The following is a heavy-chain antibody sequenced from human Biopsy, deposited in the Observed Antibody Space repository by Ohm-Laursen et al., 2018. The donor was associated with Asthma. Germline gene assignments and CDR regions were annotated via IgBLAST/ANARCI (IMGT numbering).Heavy chain of an antibody. J-gene: IGHJ5*02. V-gene: IGHV3-7*01. CDR1: GFSFSSYW. Sequence: LRLSCAASGFSFSSYWMSWVRQAPGKGLEWVANIKQDGSEKYYVDSVKGRFSTSRDNAKNSLYLQMNSLRVEDTAVYYCARDGRWFDPWGQGTLVTVSS. CDR2: IKQDGSEK. CDR3: ARDGRWFDP.